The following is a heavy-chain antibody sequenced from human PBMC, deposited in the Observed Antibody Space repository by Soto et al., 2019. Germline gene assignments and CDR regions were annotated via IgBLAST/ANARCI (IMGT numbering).Heavy chain of an antibody. J-gene: IGHJ6*02. D-gene: IGHD6-6*01. CDR1: GGSISSGGYY. CDR2: IYYSGST. CDR3: ARDFVRPGFYYYYYGMDV. Sequence: TSETLSLTCTVSGGSISSGGYYWSWIRQHPGKGLEWIGYIYYSGSTYYNPSLKSRVTISVDTSKNQFSLKLSSLTAADTAVYYCARDFVRPGFYYYYYGMDVWGQGTTVTVSS. V-gene: IGHV4-31*03.